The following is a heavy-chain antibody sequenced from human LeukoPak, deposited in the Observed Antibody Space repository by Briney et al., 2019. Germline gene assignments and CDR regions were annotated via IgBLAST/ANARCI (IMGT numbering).Heavy chain of an antibody. Sequence: PTGGSLRLSCAASGFTFNSYEMNWVRQAPGKGLEWVSYINSGGSAIYYADSVKGRSTISRDNAKNSLYLQMNSLRADDTAVYYCARGGSYVHYWGQGTLVTVSS. D-gene: IGHD1-26*01. CDR2: INSGGSAI. CDR1: GFTFNSYE. CDR3: ARGGSYVHY. V-gene: IGHV3-48*03. J-gene: IGHJ4*02.